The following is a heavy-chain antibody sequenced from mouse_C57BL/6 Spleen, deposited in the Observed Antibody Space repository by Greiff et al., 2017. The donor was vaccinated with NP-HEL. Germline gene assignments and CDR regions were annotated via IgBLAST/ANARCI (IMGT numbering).Heavy chain of an antibody. CDR1: GYAFTNYL. J-gene: IGHJ2*01. Sequence: VQLQQSGAELVRPGTSVKVSCKASGYAFTNYLIEWVKQRPGQGLEWIGVINPGSGGTNYNEKFKGKATLTADKSSSTAYMQLSSLTSEDSAVYFCARGGWDYGLDYWGQGTTLTVSS. CDR3: ARGGWDYGLDY. V-gene: IGHV1-54*01. CDR2: INPGSGGT. D-gene: IGHD2-4*01.